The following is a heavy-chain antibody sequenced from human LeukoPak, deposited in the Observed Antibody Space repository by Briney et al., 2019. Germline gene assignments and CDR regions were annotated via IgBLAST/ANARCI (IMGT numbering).Heavy chain of an antibody. CDR3: ARDRSSGGVFDY. D-gene: IGHD6-19*01. V-gene: IGHV4-39*07. Sequence: SETLSLTCTVSGGSISSSSYYWGWIRQPPGKGLEWIGSIYYSGSTYYNPSLKSRVTISVDTSKNQFSLKLNSVTAADTAVYYCARDRSSGGVFDYWGQGTLVTASS. CDR1: GGSISSSSYY. CDR2: IYYSGST. J-gene: IGHJ4*02.